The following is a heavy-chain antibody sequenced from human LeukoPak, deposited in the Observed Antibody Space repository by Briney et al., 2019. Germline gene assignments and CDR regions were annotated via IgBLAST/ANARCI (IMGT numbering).Heavy chain of an antibody. D-gene: IGHD5-24*01. CDR1: GFTFSNYG. Sequence: PGGSLRLSCAASGFTFSNYGMHWVRQAPGKGLEWVAVISYDGSNKYFADSVKGRFTISRDNAKNSLYLQMNSLRAEDTAVYYCARDPGRDWFDPWGQGTLVTVSS. J-gene: IGHJ5*02. CDR2: ISYDGSNK. V-gene: IGHV3-30*03. CDR3: ARDPGRDWFDP.